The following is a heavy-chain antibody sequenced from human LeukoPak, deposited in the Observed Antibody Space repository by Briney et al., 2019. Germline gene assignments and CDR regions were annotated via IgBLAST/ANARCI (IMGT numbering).Heavy chain of an antibody. CDR1: EFTVNDYY. CDR3: AREMVVVTFDS. J-gene: IGHJ4*02. V-gene: IGHV3-11*01. Sequence: PGGSLRLSCAASEFTVNDYYMSWIRQAPGKGLEWVADIGGSDSIVAYAAYVRGRFSISRDFAKSSLYLQMNSLRAEDTAVYYCAREMVVVTFDSWGRGALVTVSS. D-gene: IGHD3-22*01. CDR2: IGGSDSIV.